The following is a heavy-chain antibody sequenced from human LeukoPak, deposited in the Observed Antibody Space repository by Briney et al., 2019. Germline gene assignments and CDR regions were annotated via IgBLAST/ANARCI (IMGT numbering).Heavy chain of an antibody. J-gene: IGHJ4*02. D-gene: IGHD1-26*01. CDR1: GFIFSSYS. CDR3: ARDLSGRGGSFDY. CDR2: ISRSSSYI. V-gene: IGHV3-21*01. Sequence: KPGGSLRLSCAASGFIFSSYSMNWVRQAPGKGLEWVSSISRSSSYIYYADSLKGRFTMSRDNAKNSLYLQMNSLRVEDTAVYYCARDLSGRGGSFDYWGQGTLVTVSS.